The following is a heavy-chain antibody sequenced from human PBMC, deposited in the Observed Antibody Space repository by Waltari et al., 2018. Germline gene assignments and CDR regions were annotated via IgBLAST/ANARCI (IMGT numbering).Heavy chain of an antibody. D-gene: IGHD3-22*01. Sequence: QVQLVQSGAEVKKPGASVKVSCKASGYTFTSYGISWVRQAPGQGLEWMGWISAYNGNTNYAQKLQGRVTMTTDTSTSTAYMELRSLRSDDTAVYYCARDDYYYDSSGYRAEYFQHWGQGTLVTVSS. J-gene: IGHJ1*01. V-gene: IGHV1-18*01. CDR1: GYTFTSYG. CDR2: ISAYNGNT. CDR3: ARDDYYYDSSGYRAEYFQH.